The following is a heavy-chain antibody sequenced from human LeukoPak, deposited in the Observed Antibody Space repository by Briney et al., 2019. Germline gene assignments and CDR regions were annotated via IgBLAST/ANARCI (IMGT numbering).Heavy chain of an antibody. D-gene: IGHD3-22*01. CDR3: ATAVGYGYYDSSGPEDY. CDR2: INPSGGST. CDR1: GYTFTSYY. J-gene: IGHJ4*02. V-gene: IGHV1-46*01. Sequence: ASVKVSCKASGYTFTSYYMHWVRQAPGQGLEWMGIINPSGGSTSYAQKFQGRATMTRDMSTSTVYMELSSLRSEDTAVYYCATAVGYGYYDSSGPEDYWGQGTLVTVSS.